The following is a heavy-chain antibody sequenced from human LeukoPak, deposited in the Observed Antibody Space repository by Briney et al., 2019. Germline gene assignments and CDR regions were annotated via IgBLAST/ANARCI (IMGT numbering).Heavy chain of an antibody. CDR1: GASISAYY. CDR3: ARMSEYWYFDL. Sequence: SETLSLTCTVSGASISAYYWSWIRQPAGKGLQWIGGIYNSGKTNYNPSLKSRVIMSVETSKNQFSLRLSSVTAADTAVYYCARMSEYWYFDLWGRGTLVTVS. CDR2: IYNSGKT. V-gene: IGHV4-4*07. J-gene: IGHJ2*01.